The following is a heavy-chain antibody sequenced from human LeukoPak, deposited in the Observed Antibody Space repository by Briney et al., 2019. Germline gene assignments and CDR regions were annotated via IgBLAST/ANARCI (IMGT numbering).Heavy chain of an antibody. CDR2: INHNGNVN. D-gene: IGHD3-16*01. J-gene: IGHJ6*02. Sequence: GGSLRLSCAASGFNFASNWMNWARQAPGKGLEWVASINHNGNVNYYVDSVKGRFTISRDNAKNSLYLQMSNLRAEDTAVYCARGGGLDVWGQGATVTVSS. V-gene: IGHV3-7*03. CDR3: ARGGGLDV. CDR1: GFNFASNW.